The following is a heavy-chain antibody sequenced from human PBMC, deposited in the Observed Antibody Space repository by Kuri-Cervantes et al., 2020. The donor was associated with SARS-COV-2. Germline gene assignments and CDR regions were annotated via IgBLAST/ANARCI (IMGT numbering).Heavy chain of an antibody. Sequence: GSLRLSCAASGFTFSSYAMSWVRQAPGKGLEWIGSIYHSGSTYYNPSLKSRVTISVDTSKNQFSLKLSSVTAADTAVYYCARDQVNSGSGWYPDAFDIWGQGTMVTVSS. CDR2: IYHSGST. J-gene: IGHJ3*02. D-gene: IGHD6-19*01. CDR1: GFTFSSYA. CDR3: ARDQVNSGSGWYPDAFDI. V-gene: IGHV4-38-2*02.